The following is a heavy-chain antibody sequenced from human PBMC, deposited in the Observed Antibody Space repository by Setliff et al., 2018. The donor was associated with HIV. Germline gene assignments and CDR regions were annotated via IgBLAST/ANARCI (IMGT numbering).Heavy chain of an antibody. CDR3: ARDKTYCNYSRCSRAGWYFDL. D-gene: IGHD2-2*01. CDR1: GYSINSSHF. Sequence: PSETLSLTCTVSGYSINSSHFWGWIRQPPGKGLEWVGRIYHSGNTHYNPSLKSRVTISVDTSKNQFSLKLSSVTAADTAVYYCARDKTYCNYSRCSRAGWYFDLWGRGTLVTVSS. V-gene: IGHV4-38-2*02. J-gene: IGHJ2*01. CDR2: IYHSGNT.